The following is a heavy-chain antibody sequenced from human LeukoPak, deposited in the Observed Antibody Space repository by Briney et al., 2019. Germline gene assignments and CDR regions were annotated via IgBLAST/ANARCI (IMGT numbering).Heavy chain of an antibody. CDR1: GFTFTGYY. CDR2: INPNSGGT. Sequence: ASVKVSCKASGFTFTGYYMHWMRQAPGQGLEWMGWINPNSGGTNYAQKFQGRVTMTRGTSISTAYLELSRLRSDDTAVYYCARALAVVVPAAMAYWGQGTLVTVSS. D-gene: IGHD2-2*01. J-gene: IGHJ4*02. CDR3: ARALAVVVPAAMAY. V-gene: IGHV1-2*02.